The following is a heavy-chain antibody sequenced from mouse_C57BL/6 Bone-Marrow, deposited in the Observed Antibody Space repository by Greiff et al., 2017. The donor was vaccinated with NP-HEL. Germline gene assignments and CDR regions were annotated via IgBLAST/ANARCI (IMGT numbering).Heavy chain of an antibody. CDR1: GYTFTSYG. CDR2: IYPRSGNT. CDR3: ARSRFKGAY. V-gene: IGHV1-81*01. J-gene: IGHJ3*01. Sequence: QVQLKESGAELARPGASVKLSCKASGYTFTSYGISWVKQRPGQGLEWIGEIYPRSGNTYYNEKFKGKATLTADKSSSTAYMELRSLTSEDSAVYFCARSRFKGAYWGQGTLVTVSA.